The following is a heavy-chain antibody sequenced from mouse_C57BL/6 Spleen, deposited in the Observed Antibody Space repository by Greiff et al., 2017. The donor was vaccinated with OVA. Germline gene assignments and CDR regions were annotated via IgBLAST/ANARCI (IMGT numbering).Heavy chain of an antibody. CDR3: ERHEDVGYDDDGSWFAY. CDR2: FYPGSGSI. CDR1: GYTFTEYT. J-gene: IGHJ3*01. V-gene: IGHV1-62-2*01. D-gene: IGHD2-4*01. Sequence: QVQLQQSGAELVKPGASVKLSCKASGYTFTEYTIHWVKQRSGQGLEWIGWFYPGSGSIKYNEKFKDKATLTADKSTSTVYMELSRLPSEDSAVYFYERHEDVGYDDDGSWFAYWGQGTLVTVSA.